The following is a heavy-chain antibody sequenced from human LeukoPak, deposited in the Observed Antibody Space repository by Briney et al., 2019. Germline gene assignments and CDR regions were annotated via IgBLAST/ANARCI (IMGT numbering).Heavy chain of an antibody. Sequence: PSETLSLTCAVYGGSFSGYYWSWIRQPPGKGLEWIGEINHSGSTNYNPSLKSRVTISVDTSKNQFSLKLSSVTAADTAVYYCARVDCSSTSCYTVGWFDPWGQGTLVTVSS. CDR3: ARVDCSSTSCYTVGWFDP. CDR1: GGSFSGYY. D-gene: IGHD2-2*02. V-gene: IGHV4-34*01. J-gene: IGHJ5*02. CDR2: INHSGST.